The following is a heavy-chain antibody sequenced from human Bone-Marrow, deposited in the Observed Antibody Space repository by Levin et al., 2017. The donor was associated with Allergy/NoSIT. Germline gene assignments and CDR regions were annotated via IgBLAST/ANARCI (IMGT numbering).Heavy chain of an antibody. CDR2: LSYGDSI. V-gene: IGHV4-59*01. CDR3: ARGRDGSRWVGPYYFDS. Sequence: SETLSLTCTVSGGSTTSDFWSWIRQPPGKGLEWIGYLSYGDSIKYNPSLESRVTISVDTSKYQFSLKMTSVTAAYTAVYYFARGRDGSRWVGPYYFDSWGQGNLVIVSS. J-gene: IGHJ4*02. CDR1: GGSTTSDF. D-gene: IGHD5-24*01.